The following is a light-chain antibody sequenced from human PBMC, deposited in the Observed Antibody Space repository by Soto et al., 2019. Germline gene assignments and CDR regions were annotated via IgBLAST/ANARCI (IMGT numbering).Light chain of an antibody. Sequence: EIVMTQSPATLSVSPGERATLSCRASQSVNRNLAWYQQKPGQTTRLLIYDASSRATGIPARFSGSGSGTDFTITISSLQSEDFAVYYCQQYNNWPLTFGGGTNVEIK. V-gene: IGKV3-15*01. CDR2: DAS. CDR3: QQYNNWPLT. CDR1: QSVNRN. J-gene: IGKJ4*01.